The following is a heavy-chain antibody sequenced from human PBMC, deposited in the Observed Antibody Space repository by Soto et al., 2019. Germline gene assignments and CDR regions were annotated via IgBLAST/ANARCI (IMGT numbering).Heavy chain of an antibody. CDR3: ARDEDILTGSDVFDI. J-gene: IGHJ3*02. CDR1: GFTFSSYS. CDR2: ISSSSSYI. V-gene: IGHV3-21*04. D-gene: IGHD3-9*01. Sequence: GGSLRLSCAASGFTFSSYSMNWVRQAPGKGLEWVSSISSSSSYIYYADSVKGRFTISRDNAKNSLYLQMNSLRAEDTAVYYCARDEDILTGSDVFDIWGQGTMVTVSS.